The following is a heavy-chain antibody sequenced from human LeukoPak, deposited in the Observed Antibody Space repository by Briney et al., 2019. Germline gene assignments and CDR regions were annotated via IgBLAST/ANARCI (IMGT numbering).Heavy chain of an antibody. J-gene: IGHJ4*02. Sequence: PSETLSLTCTVSGGSISSYYWSWIRQPAGKGLEWIGRIYTSGSTNYNPSLESRVTMSVDTSKNQFSLKLSSVTAAATAVYYCARHPRRRSHYYDSSGYLDYWGQGTLVTVSS. CDR1: GGSISSYY. D-gene: IGHD3-22*01. CDR2: IYTSGST. V-gene: IGHV4-4*07. CDR3: ARHPRRRSHYYDSSGYLDY.